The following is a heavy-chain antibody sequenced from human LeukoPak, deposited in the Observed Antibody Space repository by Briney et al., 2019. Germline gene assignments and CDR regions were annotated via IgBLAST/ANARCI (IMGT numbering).Heavy chain of an antibody. CDR2: IYWNDDK. J-gene: IGHJ4*02. V-gene: IGHV2-5*01. CDR1: GFSLSTSGGG. Sequence: SGPTLVKPTQTLTLTCTFSGFSLSTSGGGVGWIRQPPRKALEWLALIYWNDDKRYSPSLKSRLTITKDTSKNQVVLTMTNMDPVDTATYYCAHLLLWFGESPFDYWGQGTLVTVSS. CDR3: AHLLLWFGESPFDY. D-gene: IGHD3-10*01.